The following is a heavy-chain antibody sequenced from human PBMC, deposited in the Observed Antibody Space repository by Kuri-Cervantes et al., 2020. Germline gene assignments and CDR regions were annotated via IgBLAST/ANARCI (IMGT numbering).Heavy chain of an antibody. CDR1: GFTFSSYG. CDR2: ISGSGGST. J-gene: IGHJ6*02. V-gene: IGHV3-23*01. Sequence: GEPLKISCAASGFTFSSYGMHWVRQAPGKGLEWVSAISGSGGSTYYADSVKGRFTISRDNSKNTLYLQMNSLRAEDTAVYYCAKDSLPRIAAAGTDGTDVWGQGTTVTVSS. CDR3: AKDSLPRIAAAGTDGTDV. D-gene: IGHD6-13*01.